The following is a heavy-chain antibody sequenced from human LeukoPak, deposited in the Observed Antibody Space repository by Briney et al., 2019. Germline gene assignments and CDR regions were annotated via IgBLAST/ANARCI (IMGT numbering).Heavy chain of an antibody. Sequence: SQTLSLTCTVPGGSISSGSYYWSWIRQPAGKGLEWIGRIYTSGSTNYNPSLKSRVTISVDTSKNQFSLKLSSVTAADTAVYYCARDYQFWSGYLHYYYYYMDVWGKGTTVTVSS. V-gene: IGHV4-61*02. CDR1: GGSISSGSYY. CDR2: IYTSGST. J-gene: IGHJ6*03. CDR3: ARDYQFWSGYLHYYYYYMDV. D-gene: IGHD3-3*01.